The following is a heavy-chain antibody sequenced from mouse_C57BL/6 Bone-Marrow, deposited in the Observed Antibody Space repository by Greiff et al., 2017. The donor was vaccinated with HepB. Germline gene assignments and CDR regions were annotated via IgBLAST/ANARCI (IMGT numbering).Heavy chain of an antibody. V-gene: IGHV1-55*01. CDR3: ARPYGSSYDWYFDV. Sequence: VQLQQPGAELVKPGASVKMSCKASGYTFTSYWITWVKQRPGQGLEWIGDIYPGSGSTNYNEKFKSKATLTVDTSSSTAYMQLSSLTSEDSAVYYCARPYGSSYDWYFDVWGTGTTVTVSS. CDR2: IYPGSGST. CDR1: GYTFTSYW. D-gene: IGHD1-1*01. J-gene: IGHJ1*03.